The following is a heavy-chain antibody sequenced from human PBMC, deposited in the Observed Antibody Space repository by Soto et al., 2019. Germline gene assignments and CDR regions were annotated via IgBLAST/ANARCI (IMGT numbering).Heavy chain of an antibody. CDR2: IDPSDSYT. Sequence: PGESLKISCNGSGYSFTSYWNSWVRQMPGKGLEWMGRIDPSDSYTNYSPSFQGHVTISADKSISTAYLQWSSLKASDTAMYYCATVVPAAMFGYYDGMDVSGQGTTVTGSS. CDR3: ATVVPAAMFGYYDGMDV. D-gene: IGHD2-2*01. CDR1: GYSFTSYW. V-gene: IGHV5-10-1*01. J-gene: IGHJ6*02.